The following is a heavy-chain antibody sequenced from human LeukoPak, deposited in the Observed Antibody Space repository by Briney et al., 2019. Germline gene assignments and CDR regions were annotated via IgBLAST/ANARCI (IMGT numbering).Heavy chain of an antibody. CDR1: GYTFTNYG. V-gene: IGHV1-18*01. D-gene: IGHD6-13*01. Sequence: ASVKVSCKASGYTFTNYGISWLRQAPGQGPGWMGWISAYSGHTNYVQKLQGRVTMTTDTSTSTAYMELRSLRSDDTAVYYCARDNHSGSWSWFDPWGQGTLVSVSS. J-gene: IGHJ5*02. CDR3: ARDNHSGSWSWFDP. CDR2: ISAYSGHT.